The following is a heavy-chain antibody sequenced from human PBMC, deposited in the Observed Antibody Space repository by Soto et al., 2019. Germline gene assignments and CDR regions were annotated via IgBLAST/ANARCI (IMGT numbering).Heavy chain of an antibody. CDR3: ARGWYCTSTSCSKRAFDY. Sequence: SETLSLTCTVSGGSISSYYWSWIRQPPGKGLEWIGYIYYSGSTNYNPSLQSRVTISVDTSKSQFSLRLRSVTAADTAVYYCARGWYCTSTSCSKRAFDYWGQGTLVTVSS. J-gene: IGHJ4*02. CDR2: IYYSGST. D-gene: IGHD2-2*01. CDR1: GGSISSYY. V-gene: IGHV4-59*01.